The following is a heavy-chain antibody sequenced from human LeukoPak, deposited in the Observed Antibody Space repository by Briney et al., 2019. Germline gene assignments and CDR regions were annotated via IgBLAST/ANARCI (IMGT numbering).Heavy chain of an antibody. Sequence: GGSLRLSCAASGFMFSSYAMSWVRQAPGKGLEWVSIAFSDGRTFYADSVKGRFTISRDSSKNTVFLQMNSLRAEDTAVYYCARGDFDYWGQGTLVTVSS. CDR3: ARGDFDY. CDR2: AFSDGRT. CDR1: GFMFSSYA. V-gene: IGHV3-53*01. J-gene: IGHJ4*02.